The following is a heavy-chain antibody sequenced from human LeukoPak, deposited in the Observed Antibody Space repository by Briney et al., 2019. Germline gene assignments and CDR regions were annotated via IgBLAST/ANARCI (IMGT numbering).Heavy chain of an antibody. CDR3: ARNLVPYFGELDP. V-gene: IGHV4-31*03. CDR2: IHHTGTT. J-gene: IGHJ5*02. CDR1: GGSINTDNYY. Sequence: NPSETLSLTCTVSGGSINTDNYYWSWIRQSPVQGLKWIGYIHHTGTTYYNPSLRSRVSISVFTSNNQFSLTLISVTAADTAVYYCARNLVPYFGELDPWGRGTLVTVSS. D-gene: IGHD3-10*01.